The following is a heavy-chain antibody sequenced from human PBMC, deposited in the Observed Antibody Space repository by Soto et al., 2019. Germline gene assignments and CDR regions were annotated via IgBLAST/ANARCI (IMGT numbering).Heavy chain of an antibody. D-gene: IGHD3-3*01. CDR2: IRGSGGTT. CDR1: GITLSNYA. J-gene: IGHJ4*02. CDR3: AKDFWSGYYNHDQ. V-gene: IGHV3-23*01. Sequence: GGSLRLSCAASGITLSNYAMNWVRQAPGKGLEWVSAIRGSGGTTYYADSVKGRFTISRDNSKNTLYLQMNNLRADDTAIYYCAKDFWSGYYNHDQWGQGTLVTVSS.